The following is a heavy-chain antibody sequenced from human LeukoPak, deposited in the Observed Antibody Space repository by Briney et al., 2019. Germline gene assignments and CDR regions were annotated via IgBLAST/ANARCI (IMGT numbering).Heavy chain of an antibody. V-gene: IGHV3-23*01. CDR2: ISGSGGST. CDR3: AKDDRYYGSGSYLTFDY. D-gene: IGHD3-10*01. CDR1: GFTFSSYA. Sequence: GGSLRLSCAASGFTFSSYAMSWVRQAPGKGLGWVSAISGSGGSTYYADSVKGRFTISRDNSKNTLYLQMNSLRAEDTAVYYCAKDDRYYGSGSYLTFDYWGQGTLVTVSS. J-gene: IGHJ4*02.